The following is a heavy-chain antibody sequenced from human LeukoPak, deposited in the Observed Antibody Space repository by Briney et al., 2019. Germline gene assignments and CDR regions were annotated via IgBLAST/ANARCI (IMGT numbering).Heavy chain of an antibody. Sequence: GGSLRLSCAASGFTFSSYSMNWVRQAPGKGLEWVSSISSSSDYIYYADSVKGRFTISRDNAKNSLSLQMNSLRAEDTAVYFCARDFDDVNSNYYYIPEYWGQGVLVTVSS. V-gene: IGHV3-21*01. CDR3: ARDFDDVNSNYYYIPEY. CDR1: GFTFSSYS. D-gene: IGHD3-22*01. J-gene: IGHJ4*02. CDR2: ISSSSDYI.